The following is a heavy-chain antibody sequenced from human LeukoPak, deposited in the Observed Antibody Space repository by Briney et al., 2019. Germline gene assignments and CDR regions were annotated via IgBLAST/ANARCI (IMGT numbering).Heavy chain of an antibody. CDR2: IYPGDSDT. J-gene: IGHJ3*02. CDR1: EYSFINYW. V-gene: IGHV5-51*01. CDR3: ARQEDAFDI. Sequence: RGESLKISCRGSEYSFINYWIGWVRQMPGKGLEWMAIIYPGDSDTRYSPSFQGQVTISADKSISTAYLQWSSLKASDTAMYYCARQEDAFDIWGQGTMVTVSS.